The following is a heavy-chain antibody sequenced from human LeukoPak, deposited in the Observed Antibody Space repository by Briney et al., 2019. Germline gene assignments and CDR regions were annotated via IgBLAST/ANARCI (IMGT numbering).Heavy chain of an antibody. CDR2: IKQDGSEK. CDR1: GFTFSSYW. Sequence: GGSLRLSCAASGFTFSSYWMSWVRQAPGKGLEWVANIKQDGSEKYYVDSVKGRFTISRDNAKNSLYLQMNSLRAEDTAVYYFARVRGYDILTAYYTPYFDYWGQGTLVTVSS. J-gene: IGHJ4*02. CDR3: ARVRGYDILTAYYTPYFDY. D-gene: IGHD3-9*01. V-gene: IGHV3-7*01.